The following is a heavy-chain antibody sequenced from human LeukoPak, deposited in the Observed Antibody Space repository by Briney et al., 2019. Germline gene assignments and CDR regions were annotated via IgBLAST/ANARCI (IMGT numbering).Heavy chain of an antibody. CDR2: INHSGST. V-gene: IGHV4-34*01. CDR3: AGSDRYYDAFDI. D-gene: IGHD2-21*02. CDR1: GGSFSGYY. J-gene: IGHJ3*02. Sequence: PSETLSLTCAVYGGSFSGYYWSWIRQPPGKGLEWIEEINHSGSTNYNPSLKSRVTISVDTSKNQFSLKLSSVTAADTAVYYCAGSDRYYDAFDIWGQGTMVTVSS.